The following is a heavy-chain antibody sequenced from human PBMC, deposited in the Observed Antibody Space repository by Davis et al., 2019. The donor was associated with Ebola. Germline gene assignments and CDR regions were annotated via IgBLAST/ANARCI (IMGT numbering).Heavy chain of an antibody. J-gene: IGHJ4*02. CDR1: GFTFSSYA. Sequence: GGSLRLSCAASGFTFSSYAMNWVRQAPGKGLGWVAVISYDGSNKYYADSLKGRFTISRDNSKNTLYLQMNSLRAEDTAVYYCARAGWDIVVVPAAHHTFDYWGQGTLVTVSS. CDR2: ISYDGSNK. V-gene: IGHV3-30*03. D-gene: IGHD2-2*01. CDR3: ARAGWDIVVVPAAHHTFDY.